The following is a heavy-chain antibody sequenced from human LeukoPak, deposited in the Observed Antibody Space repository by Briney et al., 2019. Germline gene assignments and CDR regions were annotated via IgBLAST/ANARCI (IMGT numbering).Heavy chain of an antibody. CDR2: ISFKNGNT. CDR1: GYTLISYG. V-gene: IGHV1-18*01. Sequence: ASVKVSCKASGYTLISYGISWVRQAPGQGLEWMGWISFKNGNTNSAQKLQGRVTMTTDSSTSTAYMELSSLRSEDTAVYYCARDTVVVPAELSYWGQGTLVTVSS. D-gene: IGHD2-2*01. J-gene: IGHJ4*02. CDR3: ARDTVVVPAELSY.